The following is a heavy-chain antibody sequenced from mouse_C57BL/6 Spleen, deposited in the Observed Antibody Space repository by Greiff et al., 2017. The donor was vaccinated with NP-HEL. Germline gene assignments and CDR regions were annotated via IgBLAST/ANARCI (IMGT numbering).Heavy chain of an antibody. Sequence: VQLQESGAELVRPGTSVKVSCKASGYAFTNYLIEWVKQRPGQGLEWIGVINPGSGGTNYNEKFKGKATLTADKSSSTAYMQLSSLTSEDSAVYFCARGGNYGYFDYWGQGTTLTVSS. CDR1: GYAFTNYL. V-gene: IGHV1-54*01. CDR3: ARGGNYGYFDY. CDR2: INPGSGGT. J-gene: IGHJ2*01. D-gene: IGHD2-1*01.